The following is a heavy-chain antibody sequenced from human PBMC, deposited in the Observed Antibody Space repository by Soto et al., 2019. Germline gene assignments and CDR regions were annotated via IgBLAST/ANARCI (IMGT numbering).Heavy chain of an antibody. CDR2: ITSTGDYI. Sequence: EVQLVESGGGLVKPGGSLRLSCEASGFTFNIYSMNWMRQAPGKGLEWVSCITSTGDYIYYADSVQGRFTISRDNTKNSLYLQMNSLIAEDTAVYYCARESLPVSTVSYLPDYWGHGILVTVSS. CDR1: GFTFNIYS. CDR3: ARESLPVSTVSYLPDY. D-gene: IGHD4-17*01. V-gene: IGHV3-21*06. J-gene: IGHJ4*01.